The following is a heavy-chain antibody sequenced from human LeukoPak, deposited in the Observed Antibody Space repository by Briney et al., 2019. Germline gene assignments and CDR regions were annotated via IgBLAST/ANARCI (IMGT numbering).Heavy chain of an antibody. J-gene: IGHJ4*02. CDR1: GLSFNSCG. D-gene: IGHD3-10*01. CDR2: ISSDGSNK. Sequence: PGRFLRLSCAASGLSFNSCGMHWVRQAPGKGLEWVAVISSDGSNKYYADSVKGRFTISRDNSKNTLSLQMNSLRTEDTAVFYCAKGSGGSGSFYNHVDCWGQGTLVTVSS. CDR3: AKGSGGSGSFYNHVDC. V-gene: IGHV3-30*18.